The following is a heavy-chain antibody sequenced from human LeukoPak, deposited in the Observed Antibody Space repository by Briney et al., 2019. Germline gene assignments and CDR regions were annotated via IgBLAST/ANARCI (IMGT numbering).Heavy chain of an antibody. Sequence: PSETLSLTCTVSGGSISSYYWSWIRQPPGKGLEWIGYIYYSGSTNYNPSLKSRVTISVDTSKNQFSLKLSSVTAADTAVYYCATDSSWHYYYGMDVWGQGTTVTVSS. J-gene: IGHJ6*02. CDR2: IYYSGST. V-gene: IGHV4-59*01. CDR1: GGSISSYY. D-gene: IGHD6-13*01. CDR3: ATDSSWHYYYGMDV.